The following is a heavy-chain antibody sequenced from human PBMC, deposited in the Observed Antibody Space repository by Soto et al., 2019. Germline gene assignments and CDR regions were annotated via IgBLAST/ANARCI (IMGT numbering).Heavy chain of an antibody. CDR1: GGTFSSYT. D-gene: IGHD6-13*01. CDR3: ACRGAAAEVWFDP. J-gene: IGHJ5*02. V-gene: IGHV1-69*02. Sequence: QVQLVQSGAEVKKPGSSVKVSCKASGGTFSSYTISWVRQAPGQGLEWMGRIIPILGIANYAQKFQGRVTNTHDKXTSTAYRELSSLRSEDTAVYYCACRGAAAEVWFDPWGQGTLVTVSS. CDR2: IIPILGIA.